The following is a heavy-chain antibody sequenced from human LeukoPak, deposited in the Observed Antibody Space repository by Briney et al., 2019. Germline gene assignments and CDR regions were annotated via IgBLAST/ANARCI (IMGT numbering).Heavy chain of an antibody. J-gene: IGHJ6*02. Sequence: GGSLRLSCAASGFTFSSYAMPWVRQAPGKGLEWVAVIWYDGINKYCADSVKGRFTISRDNSKNTLYLQMNSLRAEDTAVYYCARGSVSTGNYYYGMDVWGQGTTVTVSS. CDR1: GFTFSSYA. CDR2: IWYDGINK. CDR3: ARGSVSTGNYYYGMDV. V-gene: IGHV3-33*01. D-gene: IGHD2-2*01.